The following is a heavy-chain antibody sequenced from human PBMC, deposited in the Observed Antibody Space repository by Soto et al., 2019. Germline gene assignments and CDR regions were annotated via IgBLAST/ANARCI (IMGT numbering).Heavy chain of an antibody. Sequence: GGSLRLSCAASGFTFSDYYMSWIRQAPGKGLEWVSGISWNSGSIGYADSVKGRFTISRDNAKNTLYLQMNSLRAEDTAVYYCARDLGTAGVGNDYWGQGTLVTVSS. CDR3: ARDLGTAGVGNDY. V-gene: IGHV3-9*01. D-gene: IGHD3-10*01. CDR1: GFTFSDYY. J-gene: IGHJ4*02. CDR2: ISWNSGSI.